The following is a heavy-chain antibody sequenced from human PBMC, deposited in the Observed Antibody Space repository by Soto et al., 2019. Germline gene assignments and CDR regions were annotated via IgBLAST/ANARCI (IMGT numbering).Heavy chain of an antibody. V-gene: IGHV1-46*01. CDR3: ARDVSTSGTYLNWFDP. J-gene: IGHJ5*02. Sequence: ASVKVSCKASGYSFTSYYIHWVRQAPGQGLEWMGEINPSGGITRFAQKFEGRVTMTRDTSTSTLYMELSSLRSEDTAVYYCARDVSTSGTYLNWFDPWGQGTLVTVSS. CDR2: INPSGGIT. D-gene: IGHD3-10*01. CDR1: GYSFTSYY.